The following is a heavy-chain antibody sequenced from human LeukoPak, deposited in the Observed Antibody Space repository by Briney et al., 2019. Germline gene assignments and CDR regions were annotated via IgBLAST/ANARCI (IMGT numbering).Heavy chain of an antibody. V-gene: IGHV3-21*01. CDR3: ATAPNSGNYYRPDY. Sequence: GGSLRLSCAASEFTLSTYSMNWVRQAPGRGLEWVSSISSRSNIIYYADSVKGRFTISRDNSKNTLYLQMNSLRAEDTAVYYCATAPNSGNYYRPDYWGQGTLVTVSS. CDR1: EFTLSTYS. D-gene: IGHD1-26*01. J-gene: IGHJ4*02. CDR2: ISSRSNII.